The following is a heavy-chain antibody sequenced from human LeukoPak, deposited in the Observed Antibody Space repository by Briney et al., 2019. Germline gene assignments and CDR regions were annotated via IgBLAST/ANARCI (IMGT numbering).Heavy chain of an antibody. CDR2: ISAYNGNT. CDR1: GYTFTSYG. D-gene: IGHD6-13*01. V-gene: IGHV1-18*01. J-gene: IGHJ4*02. CDR3: ARGRGIAAAGTFIDY. Sequence: ASVKVSCKASGYTFTSYGISWVPQAPGQRLERMGWISAYNGNTNYAQKLQGRVSMTTDTSTSTAYMELRSLRSDDTAVYYWARGRGIAAAGTFIDYWGQGTLVTVSS.